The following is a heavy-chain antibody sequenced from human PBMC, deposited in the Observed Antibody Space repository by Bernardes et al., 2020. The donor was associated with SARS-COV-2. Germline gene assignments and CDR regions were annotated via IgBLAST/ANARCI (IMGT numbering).Heavy chain of an antibody. D-gene: IGHD2-8*01. V-gene: IGHV3-74*01. Sequence: GGSLRLSCAASGFTFSNYWMHWVRQPPGKGLVWVSRINPDGSSTNYADSVKGRFTISRDNAKNMLFLQMSGLRAEDTAMYYCARDLGYCTNGVCSPWGQGTLVTVSS. J-gene: IGHJ5*02. CDR2: INPDGSST. CDR3: ARDLGYCTNGVCSP. CDR1: GFTFSNYW.